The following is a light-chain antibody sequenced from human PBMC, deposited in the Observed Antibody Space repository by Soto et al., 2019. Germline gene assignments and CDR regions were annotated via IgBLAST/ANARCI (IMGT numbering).Light chain of an antibody. V-gene: IGKV3-20*01. CDR3: QQYGSSPLI. CDR1: QSVNSSY. J-gene: IGKJ4*01. CDR2: GAT. Sequence: EIVLTQSPGTLSLSPGERATLSCRASQSVNSSYLAWYQQKPGQAPRLLIYGATRWASGIPDRFSGSGSGTDFNFTISRLEPEDFAVYYCQQYGSSPLIFGGGTKVEIK.